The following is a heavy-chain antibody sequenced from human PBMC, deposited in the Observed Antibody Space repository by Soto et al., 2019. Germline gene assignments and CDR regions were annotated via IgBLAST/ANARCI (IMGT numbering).Heavy chain of an antibody. CDR3: AGLYGMDV. CDR2: IKQEGSEK. CDR1: GFTFSRYW. V-gene: IGHV3-7*05. Sequence: SLRLSCSASGFTFSRYWMSWVRQAPGKGLEWVANIKQEGSEKYYVDSVRGRFTISRDNAKNSLYLQMNSLRAEDTAVYYCAGLYGMDVWGQGTTVTVSS. J-gene: IGHJ6*02.